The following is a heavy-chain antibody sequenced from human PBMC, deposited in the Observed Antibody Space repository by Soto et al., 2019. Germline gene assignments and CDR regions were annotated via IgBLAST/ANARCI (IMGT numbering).Heavy chain of an antibody. J-gene: IGHJ4*02. V-gene: IGHV4-59*01. CDR2: IYYSGST. CDR1: GGSISSYY. CDR3: ARSFGSTKEYYFDY. D-gene: IGHD3-3*01. Sequence: PSETLSLTCTVSGGSISSYYWSWIRQPPGKGLEWIGYIYYSGSTNYNPSLKSRVTISVDTSKNQFSLKLSSVTAADTAVYYCARSFGSTKEYYFDYWGQGTLVTVSS.